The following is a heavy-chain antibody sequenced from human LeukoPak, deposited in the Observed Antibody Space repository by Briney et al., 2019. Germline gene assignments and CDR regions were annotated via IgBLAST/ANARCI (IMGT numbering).Heavy chain of an antibody. CDR1: GFTFSSYS. D-gene: IGHD2-2*01. CDR3: ARDLEMSGVPAVPCDY. Sequence: GGSLRLSGAASGFTFSSYSMNWVRQAPGKGLEWVSYISSSSSTIYYADSVKGRFTISRDNAKNSLYLQMNSLRAEDTAVYYCARDLEMSGVPAVPCDYWGQGTLVTVSS. J-gene: IGHJ4*02. CDR2: ISSSSSTI. V-gene: IGHV3-48*01.